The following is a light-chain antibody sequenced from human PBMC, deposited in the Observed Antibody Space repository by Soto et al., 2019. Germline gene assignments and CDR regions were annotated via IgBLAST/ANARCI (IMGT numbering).Light chain of an antibody. CDR1: QTISRY. CDR2: YAS. Sequence: DIQMTQSPSSLSASVGDRVTITCRASQTISRYLNWYQQKPGKAPTLLISYASSLQSGVPSRFSGRGSGTSFTLTLSSLQPEDLALYYCQQIDRAPPLTFGGGTKVELK. V-gene: IGKV1-39*01. CDR3: QQIDRAPPLT. J-gene: IGKJ4*01.